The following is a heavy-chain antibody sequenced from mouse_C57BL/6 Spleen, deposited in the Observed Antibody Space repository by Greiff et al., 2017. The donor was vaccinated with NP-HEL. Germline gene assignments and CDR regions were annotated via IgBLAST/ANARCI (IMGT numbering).Heavy chain of an antibody. CDR2: ISDGGSYT. Sequence: EVHLVESGGGLVKPGGSLKLSCAASGFTFSSYAMSWVRQTPEKRLEWVATISDGGSYTYYPDNVKGRFTISRDNAKNNLYLQMSHLKSEDTAMYYCARDGITPFDYWGQGTTLTVSS. CDR1: GFTFSSYA. D-gene: IGHD2-4*01. J-gene: IGHJ2*01. V-gene: IGHV5-4*01. CDR3: ARDGITPFDY.